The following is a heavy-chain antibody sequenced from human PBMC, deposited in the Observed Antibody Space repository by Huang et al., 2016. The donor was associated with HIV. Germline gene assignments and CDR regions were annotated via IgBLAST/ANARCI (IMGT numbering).Heavy chain of an antibody. Sequence: EVELLESGGGLGQPGGSLRISCAATGFPFSNYAMGWVRQAPGKGLEWISVISASSANTHYADSVKGRFIISRDNSMNTLYLQMNSLRVDDTAVYYCVKDLAYCSGPKCYFDAFDVWGQGTMVTVSS. CDR3: VKDLAYCSGPKCYFDAFDV. V-gene: IGHV3-23*01. CDR2: ISASSANT. D-gene: IGHD2-15*01. CDR1: GFPFSNYA. J-gene: IGHJ3*01.